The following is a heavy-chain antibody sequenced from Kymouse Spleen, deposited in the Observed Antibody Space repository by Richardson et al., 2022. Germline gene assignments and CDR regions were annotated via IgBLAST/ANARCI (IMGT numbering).Heavy chain of an antibody. CDR1: GGSVSSGSYY. V-gene: IGHV4-61*01. CDR2: IYYSGST. Sequence: QVQLQESGPGLVKPSETLSLTCTVSGGSVSSGSYYWSWIRQPPGKGLEWIGYIYYSGSTNYNPSLKSRVTISVDTSKNQFSLKLSSVTAADTAVYYCAREVAAAGPLFDYWGQGTLVTVSS. CDR3: AREVAAAGPLFDY. D-gene: IGHD6-13*01. J-gene: IGHJ4*02.